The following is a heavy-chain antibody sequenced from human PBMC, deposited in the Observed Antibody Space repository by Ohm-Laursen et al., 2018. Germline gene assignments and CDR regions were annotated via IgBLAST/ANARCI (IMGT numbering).Heavy chain of an antibody. J-gene: IGHJ5*02. V-gene: IGHV4-31*03. CDR1: GGSISSGGYY. CDR3: ARVFSNHYYYDSSGTHAWFDP. CDR2: IYYSGST. Sequence: SETLSLTCTVSGGSISSGGYYWSWIRQHPGKGLEWIGYIYYSGSTYYNPSLKGRVTISVDTSKNQFSLKLSSVTAADTAVYYCARVFSNHYYYDSSGTHAWFDPWGQGTLVTVSS. D-gene: IGHD3-22*01.